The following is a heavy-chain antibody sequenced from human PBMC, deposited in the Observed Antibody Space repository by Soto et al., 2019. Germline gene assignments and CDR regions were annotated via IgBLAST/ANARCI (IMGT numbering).Heavy chain of an antibody. J-gene: IGHJ6*01. CDR1: GFSLSTSGVG. CDR3: AHTLLYYDYVWGSHNYPCGM. Sequence: SHPTLVKHTQTLTLTCTCSGFSLSTSGVGVGWIRQPPGKALEWLALIYWNDDKRYSPSLKSRLTITKDTSKNQVVLTMTNMDPVDTATYYCAHTLLYYDYVWGSHNYPCGM. D-gene: IGHD3-16*01. CDR2: IYWNDDK. V-gene: IGHV2-5*01.